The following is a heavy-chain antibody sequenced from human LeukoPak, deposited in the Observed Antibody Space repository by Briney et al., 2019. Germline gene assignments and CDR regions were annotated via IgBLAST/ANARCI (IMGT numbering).Heavy chain of an antibody. CDR3: ARAPPPGATAFGVVDY. Sequence: SETLSLTCAVYGGSLSAYYWSWIRQPPGKGLEWLGEINHSGSTNYNPSLKSRVTISVDTSKNQFSLRLSSVTAADTAVFYCARAPPPGATAFGVVDYWGQGTLVTVSS. D-gene: IGHD3-16*01. CDR1: GGSLSAYY. J-gene: IGHJ4*02. CDR2: INHSGST. V-gene: IGHV4-34*01.